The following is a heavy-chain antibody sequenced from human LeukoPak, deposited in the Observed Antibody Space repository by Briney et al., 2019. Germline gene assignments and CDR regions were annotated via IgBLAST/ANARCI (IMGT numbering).Heavy chain of an antibody. Sequence: ETLSPTCTVSGGSISSGSYYGGWIRQPPGKGLEWVSAISGSGGSTYYADSVKGRFTISRDNSKNTLYLQMNSLRAEDTAVYYCAKDAAMHRYYYYYMDVWGKGTTVTVSS. V-gene: IGHV3-23*01. CDR2: ISGSGGST. J-gene: IGHJ6*03. D-gene: IGHD5-18*01. CDR3: AKDAAMHRYYYYYMDV. CDR1: GGSISSGSYY.